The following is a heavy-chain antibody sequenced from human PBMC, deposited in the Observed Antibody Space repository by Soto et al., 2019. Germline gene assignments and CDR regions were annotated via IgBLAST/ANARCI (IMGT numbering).Heavy chain of an antibody. CDR2: ISADNGNT. J-gene: IGHJ4*02. CDR1: GGTFSSYA. V-gene: IGHV1-18*01. Sequence: GASVKVSCKTSGGTFSSYAISWVRQAPGQRLEWMGWISADNGNTNYAQKLQGRVTITRDTSASTAYMELSGLRSEDTAVYSCARDLGFGLSDYWGQGTLVTVSS. D-gene: IGHD3-10*01. CDR3: ARDLGFGLSDY.